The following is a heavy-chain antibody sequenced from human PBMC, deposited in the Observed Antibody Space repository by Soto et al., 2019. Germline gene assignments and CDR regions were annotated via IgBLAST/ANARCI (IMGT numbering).Heavy chain of an antibody. Sequence: SSETLSLTCTVSGASISGEDYYWTWIRQHPGEGLEWIGYISYSGTTYYTPSLESRVTISLDTSKNQFSLKVNSVTAADTAVYYCASSPVTTVRGVKNYFDYWGQGILVTVSS. V-gene: IGHV4-31*03. CDR2: ISYSGTT. D-gene: IGHD3-10*01. CDR1: GASISGEDYY. CDR3: ASSPVTTVRGVKNYFDY. J-gene: IGHJ4*02.